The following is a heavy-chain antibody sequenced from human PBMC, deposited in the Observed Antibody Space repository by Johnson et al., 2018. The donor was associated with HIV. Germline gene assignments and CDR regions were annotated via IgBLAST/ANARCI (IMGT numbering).Heavy chain of an antibody. D-gene: IGHD4-11*01. J-gene: IGHJ3*02. V-gene: IGHV3-30-3*02. Sequence: VQLVESGGGVVQPGRSLRLSCAASGFTFSSYALHWVRQAPGKGLEWVAVISYDGSNKYYADSVKGRFTISRDNSKNTLYLQMNSLRAEDTAVYYCAKFASSTRTTGGDAFDIWGQGTMVTVSS. CDR2: ISYDGSNK. CDR3: AKFASSTRTTGGDAFDI. CDR1: GFTFSSYA.